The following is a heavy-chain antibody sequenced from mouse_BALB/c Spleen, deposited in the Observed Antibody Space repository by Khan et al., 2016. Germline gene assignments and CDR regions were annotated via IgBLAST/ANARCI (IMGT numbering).Heavy chain of an antibody. CDR3: ARAVYYGYLAY. Sequence: EVKLLESGGGLVRPGGSLKLSCAASGFDFGRFWMSWVRQAPGKGLEWIGEINPDSRTINYSPSLKDKFTISRDNAKSTLYLQMSKVRSDDTALYYCARAVYYGYLAYWGQGTLVSVSA. V-gene: IGHV4-1*02. D-gene: IGHD1-1*01. CDR1: GFDFGRFW. J-gene: IGHJ3*01. CDR2: INPDSRTI.